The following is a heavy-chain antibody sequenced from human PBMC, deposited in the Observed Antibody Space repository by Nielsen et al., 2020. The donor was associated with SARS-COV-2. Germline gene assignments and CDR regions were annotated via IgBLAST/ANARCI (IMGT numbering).Heavy chain of an antibody. D-gene: IGHD3-16*01. J-gene: IGHJ4*02. V-gene: IGHV3-48*03. CDR3: AREFGAGAFGF. Sequence: GGSLRLSCAASGFSLSSYELNWVRQAPGRGLEWVVSISGGGITIFYADSVKGRFTISRDNAKNSLFLQMNSLRAEDTATYYCAREFGAGAFGFWGQGTQVTVSS. CDR1: GFSLSSYE. CDR2: ISGGGITI.